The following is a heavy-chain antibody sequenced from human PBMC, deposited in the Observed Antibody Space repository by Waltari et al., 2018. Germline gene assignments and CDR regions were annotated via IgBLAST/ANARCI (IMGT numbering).Heavy chain of an antibody. CDR3: ARDTGEYRVLDY. CDR2: ITWDSDNI. D-gene: IGHD4-17*01. Sequence: EVQLVESGGGLVQPGESLTLSCAASGFTFDDAAMHWVRQRPGKGLEWVSGITWDSDNIDYADSVRGRFSISRDNAQSILFLTMNSLKPEDTALYFCARDTGEYRVLDYWGQGTLVTVSS. V-gene: IGHV3-9*01. J-gene: IGHJ4*02. CDR1: GFTFDDAA.